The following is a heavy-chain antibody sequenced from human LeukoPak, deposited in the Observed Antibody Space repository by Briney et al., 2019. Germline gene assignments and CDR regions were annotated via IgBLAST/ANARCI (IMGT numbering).Heavy chain of an antibody. CDR2: INAGNGNT. V-gene: IGHV1-3*01. J-gene: IGHJ4*02. CDR3: ARDRDSSGWYFYFDY. Sequence: GASVKVSCKASGYTFTSYAMHWVRQAPGQRLEWMGWINAGNGNTKYSQKFQGRVTITRDTSASTAYMALSSLRSEDTAVYYCARDRDSSGWYFYFDYWGQGTLVTVSS. D-gene: IGHD6-19*01. CDR1: GYTFTSYA.